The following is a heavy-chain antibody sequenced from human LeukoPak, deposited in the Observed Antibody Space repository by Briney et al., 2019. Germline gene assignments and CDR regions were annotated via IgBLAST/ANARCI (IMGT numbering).Heavy chain of an antibody. J-gene: IGHJ5*02. CDR1: GGSISSSSYY. CDR2: IYYSGST. CDR3: ARQRGDSSSWSPWFDP. Sequence: SETLSLTCTVSGGSISSSSYYWGWIRQPPGKGLEWIGSIYYSGSTYYNPSLKSRVTISVDTSKNQFSLKLSSVTAADPAVYYCARQRGDSSSWSPWFDPWGQGTLVTVSS. V-gene: IGHV4-39*01. D-gene: IGHD6-13*01.